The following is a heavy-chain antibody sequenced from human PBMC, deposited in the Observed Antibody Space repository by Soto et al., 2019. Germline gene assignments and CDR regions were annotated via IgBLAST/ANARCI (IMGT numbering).Heavy chain of an antibody. D-gene: IGHD2-21*02. CDR3: ARNYGGNSYAFDI. CDR2: ISSNGGST. J-gene: IGHJ3*02. CDR1: GFTVSSNY. Sequence: HPGGSLRLSCAASGFTVSSNYMNWVRQAPGKGLEYVSAISSNGGSTYYANSVKGRFTISRDNSKNTLYLQMGSLRAEDMAVYYCARNYGGNSYAFDIWGQGTMVTVSS. V-gene: IGHV3-64*01.